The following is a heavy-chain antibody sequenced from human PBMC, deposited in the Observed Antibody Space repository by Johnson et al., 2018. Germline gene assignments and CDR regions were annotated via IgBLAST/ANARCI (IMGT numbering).Heavy chain of an antibody. D-gene: IGHD3-10*01. Sequence: QVQLVESGGGVVQPGRSLRLSCAASGFTFSSYAMHWVRQAPGKGLEWVAVISYDGSKKYYADSVKGRFTISRDNSKNTLYLQMNSLRAEETAVYYCARDLWFGESAGYMDVWGKGTTVTVSS. CDR3: ARDLWFGESAGYMDV. J-gene: IGHJ6*03. CDR2: ISYDGSKK. V-gene: IGHV3-30-3*01. CDR1: GFTFSSYA.